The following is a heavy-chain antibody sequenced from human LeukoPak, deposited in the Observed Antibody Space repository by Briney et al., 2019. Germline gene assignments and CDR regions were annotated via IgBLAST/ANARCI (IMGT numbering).Heavy chain of an antibody. CDR3: ARHCSSPSCYAFDP. CDR2: MNPNSGNT. D-gene: IGHD2-2*01. Sequence: ASVRVSCKASGYTFTSDDINWVRQATGQGLEWMGWMNPNSGNTGYAQKFQGRVTMTRNTSISTAYMELSSLRSEDTAVYYCARHCSSPSCYAFDPWGQGTLVTVSS. CDR1: GYTFTSDD. V-gene: IGHV1-8*01. J-gene: IGHJ5*02.